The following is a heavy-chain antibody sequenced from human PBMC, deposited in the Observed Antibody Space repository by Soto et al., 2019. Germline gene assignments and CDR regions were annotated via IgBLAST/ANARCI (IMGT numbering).Heavy chain of an antibody. CDR3: ARGGNGDNVGYWYFDL. D-gene: IGHD4-17*01. CDR2: INPGGGST. CDR1: GYTFTTYY. Sequence: QVQLVQSGAEVKKPGASVEVSCKASGYTFTTYYIHWVRHAPGQGLEWMGVINPGGGSTKYVQKSQDRVTMTSDTTTSTVYMDLSSLRSEDTAVYFCARGGNGDNVGYWYFDLWGRVTLVTVAP. J-gene: IGHJ2*01. V-gene: IGHV1-46*03.